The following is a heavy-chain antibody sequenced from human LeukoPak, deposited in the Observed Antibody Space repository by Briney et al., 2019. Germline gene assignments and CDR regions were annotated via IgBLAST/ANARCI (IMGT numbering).Heavy chain of an antibody. CDR2: IYYSGST. CDR1: GGSISSYY. V-gene: IGHV4-59*08. D-gene: IGHD3-16*01. Sequence: SETLSLTCTVSGGSISSYYWSWIRQPPGKGLEWIGYIYYSGSTNYNPSLKSRVTISVDTSKNQFSLKLSSVTAADTAVYYCARRGEGEYYFDYWGQGTLVTVSS. CDR3: ARRGEGEYYFDY. J-gene: IGHJ4*02.